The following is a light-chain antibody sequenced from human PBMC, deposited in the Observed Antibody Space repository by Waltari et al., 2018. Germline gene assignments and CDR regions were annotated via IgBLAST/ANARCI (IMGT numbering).Light chain of an antibody. CDR1: QSIAAN. V-gene: IGKV3-15*01. J-gene: IGKJ5*01. CDR2: DAS. CDR3: QQYNRWPPIT. Sequence: EVVMTQSPDTLSVSPGGRATLSCRASQSIAANLAWYQQRRGQAPRLLIFDASPRATSISGGFSGSGSGTEFTLTISSLQSDDSAVYYCQQYNRWPPITFGQGTRLEIK.